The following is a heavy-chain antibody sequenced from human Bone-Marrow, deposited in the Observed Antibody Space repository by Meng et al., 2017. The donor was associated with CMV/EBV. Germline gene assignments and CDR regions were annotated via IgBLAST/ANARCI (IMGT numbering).Heavy chain of an antibody. CDR3: SRSTSVDY. V-gene: IGHV3-30*02. Sequence: GESLKISCAASGFTFISYGMHWVRQAPGKGLEWVAFIRYDGSNKYYADSVKGRFTISRDNSKNTLYLQMNSLRAEDTAVYYCSRSTSVDYWGQGTLVTVSS. D-gene: IGHD2-2*01. CDR1: GFTFISYG. J-gene: IGHJ4*02. CDR2: IRYDGSNK.